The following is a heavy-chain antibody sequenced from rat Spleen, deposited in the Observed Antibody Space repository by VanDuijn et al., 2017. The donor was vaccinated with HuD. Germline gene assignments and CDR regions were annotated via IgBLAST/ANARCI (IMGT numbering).Heavy chain of an antibody. J-gene: IGHJ1*01. CDR1: GFIFSNYY. Sequence: EVQLVESDGGLVQPGRSLKLSCAASGFIFSNYYMAWVRQAPKKGLEWVATISDSGNRIYYPDSVKGRFTISRDNAKSSLYLQMNSLKSEDTATYYCAREDYYNGNWYFDFWGPGTMVTVSS. CDR2: ISDSGNRI. D-gene: IGHD1-1*01. V-gene: IGHV5-7*01. CDR3: AREDYYNGNWYFDF.